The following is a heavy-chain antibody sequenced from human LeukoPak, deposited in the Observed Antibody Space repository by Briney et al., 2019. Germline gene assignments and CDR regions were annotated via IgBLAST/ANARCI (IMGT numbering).Heavy chain of an antibody. D-gene: IGHD4-17*01. CDR2: IYYSGST. V-gene: IGHV4-59*01. Sequence: PSETLSLTCTVSGGSISSYYWSWIRQPPGKGLEWIGYIYYSGSTNYNPSLKSRVTISVDTSKNQFSLKLSFVTAADTAVYYCARTSTGQGSQRSFDYWGQGTLVTVSS. J-gene: IGHJ4*02. CDR1: GGSISSYY. CDR3: ARTSTGQGSQRSFDY.